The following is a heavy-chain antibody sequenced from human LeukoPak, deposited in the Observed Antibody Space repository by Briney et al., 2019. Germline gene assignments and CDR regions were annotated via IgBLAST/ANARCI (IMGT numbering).Heavy chain of an antibody. D-gene: IGHD2-15*01. J-gene: IGHJ4*02. CDR1: GGSFSGYY. CDR3: ARHPPAAFIPHFDY. Sequence: SETLSLTCAVYGGSFSGYYWSWIRQPPGKGLEWIGEINHSGSTNYNPSLKSRVTISVDTSKNQFSLKLSSVTAADTAVYYCARHPPAAFIPHFDYWGQGTLVTVSS. CDR2: INHSGST. V-gene: IGHV4-34*01.